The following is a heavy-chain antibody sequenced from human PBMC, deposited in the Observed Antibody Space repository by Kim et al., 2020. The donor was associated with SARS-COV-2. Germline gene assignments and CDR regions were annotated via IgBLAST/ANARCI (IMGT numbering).Heavy chain of an antibody. D-gene: IGHD3-16*01. CDR1: GFTFRNYA. V-gene: IGHV3-23*01. Sequence: GGSLRLSCAASGFTFRNYAYTWVRQAPGKGLEWVATIGAGGDTHHAESVKGRFIISRDNSKNTLFLQMNSLRAEDTALYYCAKGMGVSFPESPQMAFWG. CDR2: TIGAGGDT. CDR3: AKGMGVSFPESPQMAF. J-gene: IGHJ6*02.